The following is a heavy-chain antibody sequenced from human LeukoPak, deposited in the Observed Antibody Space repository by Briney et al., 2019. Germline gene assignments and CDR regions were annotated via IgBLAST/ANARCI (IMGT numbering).Heavy chain of an antibody. CDR1: GYTFTGYY. D-gene: IGHD2-21*02. CDR3: ATEAYCGGDCSLYYFDY. Sequence: ASVKVPCKASGYTFTGYYMHWVRQAPGQGLEWMGWINPNSGGTNYAQKFQGRVTMTRDTSISTAYMELSRLRSDDTAVYYCATEAYCGGDCSLYYFDYWGQGTLVTVSS. J-gene: IGHJ4*02. CDR2: INPNSGGT. V-gene: IGHV1-2*02.